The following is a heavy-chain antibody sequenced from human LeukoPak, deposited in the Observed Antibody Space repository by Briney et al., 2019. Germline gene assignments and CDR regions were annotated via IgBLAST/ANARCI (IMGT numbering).Heavy chain of an antibody. CDR1: GFTFDDYA. CDR2: ISWNSGSI. J-gene: IGHJ6*03. Sequence: GGSLRLSCAASGFTFDDYAMHWVRQAPGKGLEWVSGISWNSGSIGYADSVKGRFTISRDNAKNSLYLQMNSLRGEDTAVYYCARRSTWDYYYYYMDVWGKGTTVTVSS. D-gene: IGHD7-27*01. CDR3: ARRSTWDYYYYYMDV. V-gene: IGHV3-9*01.